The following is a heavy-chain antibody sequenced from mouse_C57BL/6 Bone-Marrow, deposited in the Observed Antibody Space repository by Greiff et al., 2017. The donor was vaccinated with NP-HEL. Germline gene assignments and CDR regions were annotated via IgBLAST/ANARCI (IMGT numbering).Heavy chain of an antibody. Sequence: QVQLKQSGAELVRPGTSVKLSCKASGYTFTSYWMHWVKQRPGQGLEWIGMIDPADPWTNYAQKFKGTAAFTVDASSNTAYLQLSRLTSDDAAVYYCARSGAYYSNYVDFGGQGSTLTGSS. CDR1: GYTFTSYW. CDR2: IDPADPWT. J-gene: IGHJ2*01. D-gene: IGHD2-5*01. V-gene: IGHV1-59*01. CDR3: ARSGAYYSNYVDF.